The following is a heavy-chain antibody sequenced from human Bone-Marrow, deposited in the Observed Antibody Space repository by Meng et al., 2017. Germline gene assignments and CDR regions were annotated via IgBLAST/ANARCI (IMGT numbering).Heavy chain of an antibody. CDR1: GFTFNTNA. V-gene: IGHV3-23*01. CDR2: IGGSGGST. J-gene: IGHJ4*02. CDR3: AINRAGYCSGGSCYDY. Sequence: GESLKISCAASGFTFNTNAMSWVRQAPGKGLEWVSTIGGSGGSTYYLDSVKGRFTISRDDFKNTLYLQMNSLRTEDTALYYCAINRAGYCSGGSCYDYWGRGTLVTVSS. D-gene: IGHD2-15*01.